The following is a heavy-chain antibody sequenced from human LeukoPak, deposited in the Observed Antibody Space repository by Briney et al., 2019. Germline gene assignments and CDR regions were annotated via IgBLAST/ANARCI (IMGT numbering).Heavy chain of an antibody. V-gene: IGHV3-21*04. J-gene: IGHJ3*02. CDR1: GFTFSSYS. D-gene: IGHD5-18*01. Sequence: GGSLRLSCAASGFTFSSYSMNWVRQAPGKGLEWVSSISSSSSYIYYADSVKGRFTISRDNAKNSLYLQMNSLRAEDTAVYYCTRRDSYGFNDAFDIWGQGTMVTVSS. CDR3: TRRDSYGFNDAFDI. CDR2: ISSSSSYI.